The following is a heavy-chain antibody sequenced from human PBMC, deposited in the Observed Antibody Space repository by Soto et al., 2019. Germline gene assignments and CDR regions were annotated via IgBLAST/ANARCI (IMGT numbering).Heavy chain of an antibody. Sequence: GESLKISCKGSGYSFTSYCIGWVRQMPGKGLEWMGIIYPGDSDTRYSPSFQGQVTISVDKSITTAYLQWSSLKASDTAMYYCARAMVVDAMSNAFDIWGQGTMVTVSS. J-gene: IGHJ3*02. CDR1: GYSFTSYC. D-gene: IGHD2-15*01. V-gene: IGHV5-51*01. CDR2: IYPGDSDT. CDR3: ARAMVVDAMSNAFDI.